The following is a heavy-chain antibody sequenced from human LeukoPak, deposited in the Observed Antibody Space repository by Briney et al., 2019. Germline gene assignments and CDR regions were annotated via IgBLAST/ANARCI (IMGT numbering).Heavy chain of an antibody. D-gene: IGHD3-22*01. CDR2: IYYSGST. CDR3: ARDEDSSGYSDY. Sequence: PPETLSLTRTVSGGSLSSYYWSWIRQPPGKGLEWIGYIYYSGSTNYNPSLKSRVTTSVDTSKNQFSLKLSSVTAADTAVYYCARDEDSSGYSDYWGQGTLVTVSS. V-gene: IGHV4-59*01. CDR1: GGSLSSYY. J-gene: IGHJ4*02.